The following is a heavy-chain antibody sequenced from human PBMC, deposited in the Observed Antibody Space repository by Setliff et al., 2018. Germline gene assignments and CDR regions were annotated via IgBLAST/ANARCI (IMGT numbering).Heavy chain of an antibody. V-gene: IGHV4-61*01. CDR3: ARTSTGRYFDL. Sequence: SETLSLTCTVSDDSISSRTYYWSWIRQPPGKGLEWIGYMYYSGDTNYNPSLKSRVTISVDTSKNQFSLELRSVTAADTAVYYCARTSTGRYFDLWGRGTLVTVSS. D-gene: IGHD2-2*01. J-gene: IGHJ2*01. CDR2: MYYSGDT. CDR1: DDSISSRTYY.